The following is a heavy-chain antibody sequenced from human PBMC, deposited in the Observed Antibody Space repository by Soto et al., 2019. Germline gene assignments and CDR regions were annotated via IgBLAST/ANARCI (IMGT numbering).Heavy chain of an antibody. CDR3: AKGVPTYGDYRYYFDY. CDR1: GFTFSSYA. J-gene: IGHJ4*02. CDR2: ISGSGGST. D-gene: IGHD4-17*01. V-gene: IGHV3-23*01. Sequence: EVQLLESGGGLVQPGGSLRLSCAASGFTFSSYAMSWVRQAPGKGLEWVSAISGSGGSTYYADSVKGRFTISRDNSKNTLYLQMNSLRAEDTAAYYCAKGVPTYGDYRYYFDYWGQGTLVTVSS.